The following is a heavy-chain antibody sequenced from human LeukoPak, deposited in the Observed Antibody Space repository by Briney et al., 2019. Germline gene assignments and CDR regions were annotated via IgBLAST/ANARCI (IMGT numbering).Heavy chain of an antibody. V-gene: IGHV5-51*01. D-gene: IGHD6-13*01. CDR1: GYIFNTYW. CDR2: IYPGDSDT. Sequence: GESLKISCKASGYIFNTYWIGWVRQMPGKGLEWMGIIYPGDSDTRYSPSFQGQVTISADKSISTAYPQWSSLKASDTAMYYCVRRGSTWYFQHRGQGTLVTVSS. J-gene: IGHJ1*01. CDR3: VRRGSTWYFQH.